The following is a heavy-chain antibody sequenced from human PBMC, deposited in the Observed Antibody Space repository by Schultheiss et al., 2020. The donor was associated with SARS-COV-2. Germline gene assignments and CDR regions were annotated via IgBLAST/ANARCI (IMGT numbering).Heavy chain of an antibody. D-gene: IGHD3-22*01. J-gene: IGHJ4*02. Sequence: GGSLRLSCAASGFTFDDYAMHWVRQAPGKGLVWVSRINSDGSSTSYADSVKGRFTISRDNAKNTLYLQMNSLRAEDTAVYYCARDSRYDSSGYYFDPTPTHFDYWGQGTLVTVSS. CDR2: INSDGSST. CDR3: ARDSRYDSSGYYFDPTPTHFDY. CDR1: GFTFDDYA. V-gene: IGHV3-74*01.